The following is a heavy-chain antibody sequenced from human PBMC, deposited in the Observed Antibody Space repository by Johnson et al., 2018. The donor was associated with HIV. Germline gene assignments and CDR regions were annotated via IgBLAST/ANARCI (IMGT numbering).Heavy chain of an antibody. CDR3: AKNGARGDAFDI. CDR1: GFTFNSYG. D-gene: IGHD2-8*01. V-gene: IGHV3-30*02. CDR2: IRYDGSNK. J-gene: IGHJ3*02. Sequence: QVQLVESGGGVVQPGRSLRLSCAASGFTFNSYGMHWVRQAPGKGLEWVAFIRYDGSNKYYADSVKGRFTISRDNSKNTLYLQMNSLRAEDTAVYYCAKNGARGDAFDIWGQGTMVTVSS.